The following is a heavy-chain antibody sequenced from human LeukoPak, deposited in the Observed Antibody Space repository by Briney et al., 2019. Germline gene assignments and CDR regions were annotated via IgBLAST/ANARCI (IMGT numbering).Heavy chain of an antibody. CDR1: GFTFSSYA. D-gene: IGHD2-21*02. CDR3: ARGGDPVKYYAEYFQY. J-gene: IGHJ1*01. CDR2: IRSDGTST. V-gene: IGHV3-74*01. Sequence: GGSLRLSCAASGFTFSSYAVSWVRQAPGKGLVWVSRIRSDGTSTSYADSVKGRFTISRDNAKNTLYLQMSSLRAEDTAVYYCARGGDPVKYYAEYFQYWGQGTLVTVSS.